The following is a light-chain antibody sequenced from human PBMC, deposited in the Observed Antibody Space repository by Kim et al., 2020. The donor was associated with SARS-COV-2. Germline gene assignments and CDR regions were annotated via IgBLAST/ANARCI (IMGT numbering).Light chain of an antibody. V-gene: IGKV3-20*01. J-gene: IGKJ1*01. CDR3: QQYSSSLWT. CDR2: NAF. CDR1: QSVTSTS. Sequence: APGERATLSCTASQSVTSTSLAWFQQRPGQAPRLLIFNAFTRATGIPDMFSGSGSGTDFTLTITRLEPEDFAVYYCQQYSSSLWTFGQGTKVDIK.